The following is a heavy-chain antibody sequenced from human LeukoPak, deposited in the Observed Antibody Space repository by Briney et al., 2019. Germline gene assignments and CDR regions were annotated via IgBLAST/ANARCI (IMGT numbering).Heavy chain of an antibody. D-gene: IGHD2-15*01. CDR2: INHSGST. CDR3: ARHRQRSGGFFGSGHDALDI. Sequence: SETLSLTCAVYGGSFTGYYWTWIRQPPGKGLEWIGEINHSGSTNYNPSLKSRVSISVDTSKNQFSLNLSSVTVADTAAYYCARHRQRSGGFFGSGHDALDIWGQGTMVTVSS. CDR1: GGSFTGYY. V-gene: IGHV4-34*01. J-gene: IGHJ3*02.